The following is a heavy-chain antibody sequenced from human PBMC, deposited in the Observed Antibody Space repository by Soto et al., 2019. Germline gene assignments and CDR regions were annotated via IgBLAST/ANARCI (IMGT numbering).Heavy chain of an antibody. J-gene: IGHJ5*02. Sequence: ASVKASCKASGYTFTSYDINCVRQATGQGLEYLGWMNPNSGNTGYVQKFQGRVTMTWDSSITTAYMELSSLRSEDTAVYFCARGVKYGAYSRWFDPWGQGTLVTVSS. CDR3: ARGVKYGAYSRWFDP. CDR1: GYTFTSYD. CDR2: MNPNSGNT. D-gene: IGHD4-17*01. V-gene: IGHV1-8*01.